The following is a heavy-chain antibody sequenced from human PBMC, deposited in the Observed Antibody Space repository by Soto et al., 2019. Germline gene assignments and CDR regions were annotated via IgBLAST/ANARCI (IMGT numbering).Heavy chain of an antibody. CDR3: ARDTWARRAYYYDTSGTS. V-gene: IGHV3-30-3*01. CDR2: ISDDGTKQ. CDR1: GFTSSSYA. D-gene: IGHD3-22*01. Sequence: LRVSSTGSGFTSSSYAFHRVRQTPGKGLEWVAVISDDGTKQYYADYVKGRFIISRHNYKDTLYLEMNSLRVEDTAVYYCARDTWARRAYYYDTSGTSWGQGTLVTVS. J-gene: IGHJ5*02.